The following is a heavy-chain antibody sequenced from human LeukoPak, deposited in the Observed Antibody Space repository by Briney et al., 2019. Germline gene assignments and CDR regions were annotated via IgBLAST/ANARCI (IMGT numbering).Heavy chain of an antibody. CDR1: GFTVSNSY. J-gene: IGHJ4*02. CDR2: IYSGGGT. V-gene: IGHV3-66*01. CDR3: ARNYYDSSAYYYFDY. D-gene: IGHD3-22*01. Sequence: GGSLRLPCAASGFTVSNSYMNWVRQAPGKGLEWVSLIYSGGGTYYADSVKGRFTISRDNSKNTLYLQMNSLRAEDTAVYYCARNYYDSSAYYYFDYWGQGTLVTVSS.